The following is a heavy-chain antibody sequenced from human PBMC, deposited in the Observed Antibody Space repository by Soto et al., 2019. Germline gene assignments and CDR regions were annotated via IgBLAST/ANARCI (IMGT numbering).Heavy chain of an antibody. D-gene: IGHD4-17*01. CDR2: ISSNGDST. Sequence: PGGSLRLSCSASGFTFSMFSMHWVRQAPGKGLEYVSGISSNGDSTYYADSVKGRFTISRDNSKNTLYLQMSSLRAVDTAVYYCLPPRSTVQIPPTWGQGTLVTVSS. J-gene: IGHJ5*02. CDR1: GFTFSMFS. CDR3: LPPRSTVQIPPT. V-gene: IGHV3-64D*06.